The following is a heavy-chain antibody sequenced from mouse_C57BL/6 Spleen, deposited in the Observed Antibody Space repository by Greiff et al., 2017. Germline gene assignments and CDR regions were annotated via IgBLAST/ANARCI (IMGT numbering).Heavy chain of an antibody. CDR1: GYSITSGYY. J-gene: IGHJ2*01. V-gene: IGHV3-6*01. D-gene: IGHD4-1*01. CDR2: ISYDGSN. Sequence: DVKLVESGPGLVKPSQSLSLTCSVTGYSITSGYYWNWIRQFPGNKLEWMGYISYDGSNNYNPSLKNRISITRDTSKNQFFLKLNSVTTEDTATYYCARGPNWRYFDYWGQGTTLTVSS. CDR3: ARGPNWRYFDY.